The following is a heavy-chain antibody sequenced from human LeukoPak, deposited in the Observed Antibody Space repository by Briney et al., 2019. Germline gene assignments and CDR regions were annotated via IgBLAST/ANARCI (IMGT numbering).Heavy chain of an antibody. CDR1: GFTFDDYA. CDR3: AGDKTTGGWYEFDY. Sequence: PGGSLRLSCAASGFTFDDYAMHWVRQAPGKGLEWVSGISWNSGSIGYADSVKGRFTIPRDTSKNTVSLQMNSLRAEDTAVYYCAGDKTTGGWYEFDYWGQGTLVTVSS. J-gene: IGHJ4*02. CDR2: ISWNSGSI. D-gene: IGHD6-19*01. V-gene: IGHV3-9*01.